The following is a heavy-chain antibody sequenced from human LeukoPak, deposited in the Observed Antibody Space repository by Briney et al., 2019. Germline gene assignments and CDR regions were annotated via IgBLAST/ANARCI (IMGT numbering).Heavy chain of an antibody. V-gene: IGHV4-59*12. CDR3: ARVRDRGLDY. CDR2: IYYSGST. Sequence: PSETLSLTCTVSGGSISSYYWSWIRQPPGKGLEWIGYIYYSGSTSYNPSLKSRVTISVDTSKNQFSLKLSSVTAADTAVYYCARVRDRGLDYWGQGTLVTVSS. CDR1: GGSISSYY. J-gene: IGHJ4*02.